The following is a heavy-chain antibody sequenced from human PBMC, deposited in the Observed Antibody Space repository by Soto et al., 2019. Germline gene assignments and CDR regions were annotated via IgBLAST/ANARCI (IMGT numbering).Heavy chain of an antibody. Sequence: QVQLVQSGAEVKKPGSSVKVSCKASGGTFSSYTISWVRQAPGQGLEWMGRIIPILGIANYAQKFQGRVTITADKSTSTAYMELSSLRSDDTAVYYCASSTAVQLERNNWFDPWGQGTLVTVSS. J-gene: IGHJ5*02. D-gene: IGHD1-1*01. CDR3: ASSTAVQLERNNWFDP. CDR2: IIPILGIA. CDR1: GGTFSSYT. V-gene: IGHV1-69*02.